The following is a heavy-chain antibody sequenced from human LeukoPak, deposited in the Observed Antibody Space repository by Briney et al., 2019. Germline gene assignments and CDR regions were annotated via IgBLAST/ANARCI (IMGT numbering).Heavy chain of an antibody. V-gene: IGHV1-2*06. CDR3: ARVGYYESSGYYEY. D-gene: IGHD3-22*01. Sequence: ASVKVSCKASGYTLTDYYMHWVRQAPGQGLEWMGRINPNSGGTNYAQKFQGRVTMTRDTSISTVYMELSRLRSDDAAVYYCARVGYYESSGYYEYWGQGTLVTVSS. CDR2: INPNSGGT. CDR1: GYTLTDYY. J-gene: IGHJ4*02.